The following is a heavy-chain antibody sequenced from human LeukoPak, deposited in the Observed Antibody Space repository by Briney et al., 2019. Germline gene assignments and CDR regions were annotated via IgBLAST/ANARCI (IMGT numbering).Heavy chain of an antibody. CDR3: ARGRLWNIDY. CDR2: INRDGRST. CDR1: GFTFSSYW. V-gene: IGHV3-74*01. Sequence: GSLRLSCAASGFTFSSYWMHWVRPAPGKGLVWVSRINRDGRSTTYADSVKGRVTISRDNTKNTVYLQMNSLRAEDTAVYYCARGRLWNIDYWGQGTLVTVSS. J-gene: IGHJ4*02. D-gene: IGHD1/OR15-1a*01.